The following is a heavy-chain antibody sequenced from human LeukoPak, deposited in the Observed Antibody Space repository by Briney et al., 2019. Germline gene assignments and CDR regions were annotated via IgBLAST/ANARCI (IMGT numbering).Heavy chain of an antibody. J-gene: IGHJ4*02. D-gene: IGHD3-22*01. CDR1: GFTFSSYG. V-gene: IGHV3-33*01. CDR2: IWYDGSNK. Sequence: GGSLRLSCAASGFTFSSYGMHWVRQAPGKGLEWVAVIWYDGSNKYYADSVKGRFTISRDNSKNTLYLQMNSLRAEATAVYYCARDGLDYYDSSGYPFDYWGQGPLVTVSS. CDR3: ARDGLDYYDSSGYPFDY.